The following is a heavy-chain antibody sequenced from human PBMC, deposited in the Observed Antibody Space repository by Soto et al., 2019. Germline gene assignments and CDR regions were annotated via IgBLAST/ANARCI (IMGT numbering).Heavy chain of an antibody. Sequence: QVQLVQSGAEVKKPGASVKVSCKASGYTFTSYYMHWVRQAPGQGLEWMGIINPSGGSTSYAQKFQGRVTMTRDTSTSTVYMDLSSLRSEDTAVYYCARYGYSYGSFDYWGQGTLVTVSS. CDR1: GYTFTSYY. CDR2: INPSGGST. V-gene: IGHV1-46*01. CDR3: ARYGYSYGSFDY. D-gene: IGHD5-18*01. J-gene: IGHJ4*02.